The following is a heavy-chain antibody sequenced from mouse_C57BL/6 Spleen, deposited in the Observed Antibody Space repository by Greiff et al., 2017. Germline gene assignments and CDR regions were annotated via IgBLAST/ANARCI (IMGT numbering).Heavy chain of an antibody. D-gene: IGHD4-1*01. CDR2: IHPNSGST. CDR3: AIFGWDGWFAY. Sequence: QVQLQQPGAELVKPGASVKLSCKASGYTFTSYWMHWVKQRPGQGLEWIGMIHPNSGSTNYNEKFKSKATLTVDKSSSTAYMQLSSLTSEDSAVYYCAIFGWDGWFAYWGQGTLVTVSA. V-gene: IGHV1-64*01. J-gene: IGHJ3*01. CDR1: GYTFTSYW.